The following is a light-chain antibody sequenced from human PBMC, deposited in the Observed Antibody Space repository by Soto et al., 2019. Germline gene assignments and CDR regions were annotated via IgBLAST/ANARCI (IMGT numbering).Light chain of an antibody. J-gene: IGLJ3*02. CDR1: SSNIGGGYE. V-gene: IGLV1-40*01. CDR3: QSYDSSLSASV. CDR2: DNN. Sequence: QSVLTQAPSVSGAPGQRITISCAGSSSNIGGGYEVHWYQQLPGTAPKLLIYDNNHRPSGVPDQFSGSKSGTSASLAITGLQAEDEADYYCQSYDSSLSASVFGGGTKVTVL.